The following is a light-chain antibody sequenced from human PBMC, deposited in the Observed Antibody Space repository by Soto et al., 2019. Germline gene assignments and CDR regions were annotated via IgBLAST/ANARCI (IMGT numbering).Light chain of an antibody. CDR1: QNVNSNF. CDR3: QQYGSSPPRT. J-gene: IGKJ1*01. Sequence: EIVLTQSPGTLSLSPGERATLSCRASQNVNSNFLAWYQQKPGQAPRLLVYGASTRATDVPDRFSGSGSGADFTLSISRLEPEDFAVYYCQQYGSSPPRTFGQGTKVDIK. CDR2: GAS. V-gene: IGKV3-20*01.